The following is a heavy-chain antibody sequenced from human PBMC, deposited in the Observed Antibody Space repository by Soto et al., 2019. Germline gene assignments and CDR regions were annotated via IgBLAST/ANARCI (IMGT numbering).Heavy chain of an antibody. Sequence: GGSLRLSCAASGFTFSSNWISWVRQAPGKGLEWVADIKQDGSETYYVDSVKGRFTISKDNAKNSLYLQMNSLRAEDTAVYYCARLDSAKATGYWGRGTLVTVSS. V-gene: IGHV3-7*01. CDR2: IKQDGSET. CDR3: ARLDSAKATGY. CDR1: GFTFSSNW. J-gene: IGHJ4*02. D-gene: IGHD1-1*01.